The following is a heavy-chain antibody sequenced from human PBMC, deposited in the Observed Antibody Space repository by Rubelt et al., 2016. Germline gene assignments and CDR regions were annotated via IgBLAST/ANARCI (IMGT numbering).Heavy chain of an antibody. V-gene: IGHV5-51*01. CDR1: GYTFSDYW. CDR3: SRLRAWIGYEGDY. CDR2: IYPGDSDT. J-gene: IGHJ4*02. Sequence: VQLVQSGAEVKKPGESLRISCKGSGYTFSDYWIAWVRQMPGIGLEWMGIIYPGDSDTRYSPSFRGQVTISADTAIATAYLQWSSLKAADSAMYYCSRLRAWIGYEGDYWGQGTLVTVSS. D-gene: IGHD3-3*01.